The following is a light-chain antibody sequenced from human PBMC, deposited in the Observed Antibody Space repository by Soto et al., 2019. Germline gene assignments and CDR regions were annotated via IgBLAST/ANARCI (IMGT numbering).Light chain of an antibody. J-gene: IGKJ1*01. CDR1: QGISSY. CDR2: AAS. Sequence: IKLNQSPSSLSASIGDRVTITCRASQGISSYLAWYQQKPGKAPKLLIYAASTLQSGVPSRFSGSGSGTDFTLTISSLQPEDFATYYCQQSYSTPRTFGQGTKVDIK. V-gene: IGKV1-39*01. CDR3: QQSYSTPRT.